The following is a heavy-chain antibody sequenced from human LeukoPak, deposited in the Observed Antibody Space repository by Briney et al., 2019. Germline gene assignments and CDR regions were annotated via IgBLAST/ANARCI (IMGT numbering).Heavy chain of an antibody. CDR2: ISSSSSTI. V-gene: IGHV3-48*04. CDR3: ARDRQVGRWDLLQNFDY. Sequence: GGSLRLSCAASGFTFSTYDMSWVRQAPGKGLERVSYISSSSSTIYYADSVKGRFTISRDNAKNSLYLQMNSLRAEDTAVYYCARDRQVGRWDLLQNFDYWGQGTLVTVSS. CDR1: GFTFSTYD. D-gene: IGHD1-26*01. J-gene: IGHJ4*02.